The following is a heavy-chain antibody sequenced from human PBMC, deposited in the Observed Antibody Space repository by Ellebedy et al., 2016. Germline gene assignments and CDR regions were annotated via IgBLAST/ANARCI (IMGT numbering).Heavy chain of an antibody. Sequence: GGSLRLXXTASGFTFRTYSMNWVRQAPGKGLEWVSSISSSSSHIYHADSVKGRFTISRDNARNSLYLQMNSLRAEDTAVYYCARDPGYCSGARCYYYGMDVWGRGTTVTVSS. D-gene: IGHD2-15*01. V-gene: IGHV3-21*01. CDR1: GFTFRTYS. J-gene: IGHJ6*02. CDR3: ARDPGYCSGARCYYYGMDV. CDR2: ISSSSSHI.